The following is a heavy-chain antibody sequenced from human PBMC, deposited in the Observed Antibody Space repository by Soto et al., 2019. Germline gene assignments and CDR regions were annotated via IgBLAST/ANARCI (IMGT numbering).Heavy chain of an antibody. J-gene: IGHJ5*02. CDR3: VRQLSTGWLEP. D-gene: IGHD1-1*01. CDR1: KDSINSYC. V-gene: IGHV4-59*01. Sequence: SATLSLTCTVSKDSINSYCWGWIRQPPGRGLEWIGYSYFSGGTDYNPSLKGRVTISVDRSRNQFSLKLTSATAADTAVYYCVRQLSTGWLEPWGQGTMITVSS. CDR2: SYFSGGT.